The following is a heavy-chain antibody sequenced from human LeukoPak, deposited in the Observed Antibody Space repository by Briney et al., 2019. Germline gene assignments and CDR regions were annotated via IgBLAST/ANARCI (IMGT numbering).Heavy chain of an antibody. CDR3: ARPRGDYGDYFDY. J-gene: IGHJ4*02. D-gene: IGHD4-17*01. CDR2: ISYSGST. Sequence: PSETLSLTCTVSGGSISSYYWSWIRQPPGKGLEWIGYISYSGSTNYNPSLKSRVTISADTSKNQFSLKLSSVIAADTAVYYCARPRGDYGDYFDYWGQGTLVTVSS. V-gene: IGHV4-59*01. CDR1: GGSISSYY.